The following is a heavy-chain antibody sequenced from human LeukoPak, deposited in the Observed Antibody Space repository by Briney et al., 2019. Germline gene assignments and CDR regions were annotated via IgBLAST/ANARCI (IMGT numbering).Heavy chain of an antibody. J-gene: IGHJ4*02. CDR2: IYYSGST. V-gene: IGHV4-59*08. CDR3: ARGRTEPLDY. CDR1: GGSISSYY. Sequence: SETLSLTCTVSGGSISSYYWSWIRQPPGKGLEWIGYIYYSGSTNYNPSLKSRVTISVDTSKTQFSLKLRSVTAADTAVYYCARGRTEPLDYWGQGTLVTASS. D-gene: IGHD1/OR15-1a*01.